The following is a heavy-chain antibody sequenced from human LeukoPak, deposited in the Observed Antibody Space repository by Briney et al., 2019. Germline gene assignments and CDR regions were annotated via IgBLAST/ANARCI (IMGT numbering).Heavy chain of an antibody. J-gene: IGHJ2*01. CDR3: ARSDYYGLGSYNWFFDL. Sequence: PSETLSLTCSVSGGYIGKFYWSWIRQSPGMGLEWIGYAYYSGTTRYNRSFRGRVSTSADDSRNLFSLRLRSVTAADTAVYYCARSDYYGLGSYNWFFDLWGRGTLVTVSS. CDR2: AYYSGTT. CDR1: GGYIGKFY. V-gene: IGHV4-59*01. D-gene: IGHD3-16*01.